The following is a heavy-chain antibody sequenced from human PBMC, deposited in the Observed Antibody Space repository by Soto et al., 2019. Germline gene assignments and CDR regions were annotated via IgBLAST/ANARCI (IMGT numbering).Heavy chain of an antibody. CDR2: ISKSGSIT. CDR3: ARDLTPYSDYYDESSSETWFDP. V-gene: IGHV3-11*01. J-gene: IGHJ5*02. CDR1: GFTFSDYY. Sequence: QVHLVESGGGLVKPGGSLRLSCAASGFTFSDYYMSWIRQPTGKGLEWVSYISKSGSITHYTDSVKGRFTISRDNAKNSLYLQMISLRADDTALYYCARDLTPYSDYYDESSSETWFDPWGQGTLVTVSS. D-gene: IGHD3-22*01.